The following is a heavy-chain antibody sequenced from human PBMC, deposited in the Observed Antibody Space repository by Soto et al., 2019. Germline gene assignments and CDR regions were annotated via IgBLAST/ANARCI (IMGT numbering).Heavy chain of an antibody. CDR3: ARDHRAVLLAEYFQH. J-gene: IGHJ1*01. CDR2: ISGSGGST. V-gene: IGHV3-23*01. CDR1: GFTFSSYA. D-gene: IGHD6-19*01. Sequence: EVQLLESGGGLVQPGGSLRLSCAASGFTFSSYAMSWVRQAPGKGLEWVSAISGSGGSTYYADSVKGRFTISRDNSKNTPYLQMNSLRAEDTAVYYCARDHRAVLLAEYFQHWGQGTLVTVSS.